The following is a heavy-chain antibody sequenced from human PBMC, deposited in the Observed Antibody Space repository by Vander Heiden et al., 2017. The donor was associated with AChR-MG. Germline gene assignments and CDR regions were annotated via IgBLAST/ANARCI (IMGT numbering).Heavy chain of an antibody. V-gene: IGHV3-9*01. CDR3: AKDGNYDDGWGTGKYFDY. D-gene: IGHD3-16*01. Sequence: EVQLVESGGGLVQAGRSLRLSCAASGFTFDDYAMHWVRQAPGKGLEWVSGISWNSGSIDYAETVKGRVTISRDNAKNSLYRQMNSLRAEETALYYCAKDGNYDDGWGTGKYFDYWGQGTLVTVSS. J-gene: IGHJ4*02. CDR2: ISWNSGSI. CDR1: GFTFDDYA.